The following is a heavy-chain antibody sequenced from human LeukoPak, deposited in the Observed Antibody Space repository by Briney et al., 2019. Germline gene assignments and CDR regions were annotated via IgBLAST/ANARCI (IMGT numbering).Heavy chain of an antibody. D-gene: IGHD4-11*01. V-gene: IGHV3-49*04. CDR3: TRSNTGFDY. J-gene: IGHJ4*02. CDR2: IRSKAYGGTT. CDR1: GFTFSSYA. Sequence: QPGRSLRLSCAASGFTFSSYAMHWVRQAPGKGLEWVGFIRSKAYGGTTEYAASVKGRFTISRDDSKSIAYLQMNSLKTEDTAVYYCTRSNTGFDYWGQGTLVTVSS.